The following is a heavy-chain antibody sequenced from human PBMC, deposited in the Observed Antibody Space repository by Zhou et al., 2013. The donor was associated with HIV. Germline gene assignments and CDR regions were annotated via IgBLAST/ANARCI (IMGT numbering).Heavy chain of an antibody. D-gene: IGHD4-17*01. V-gene: IGHV1-69*05. CDR2: IIPIFGTA. CDR1: GGTFSSYA. J-gene: IGHJ3*02. Sequence: QVQLVQSGAEVKKPGSSVKVSCKASGGTFSSYAISWVRQAPGQGLEWMGGIIPIFGTANYAQKFQGRVTITTDESTSTAYMELSSLRSEDTAVYYCAREDGDGDYVYDAFDIWGQGDNGHRLF. CDR3: AREDGDGDYVYDAFDI.